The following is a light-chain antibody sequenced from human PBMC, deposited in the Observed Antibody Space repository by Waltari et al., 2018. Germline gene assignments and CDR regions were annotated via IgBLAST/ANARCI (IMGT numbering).Light chain of an antibody. Sequence: QSVLTQPPSASRTPGQRVSISCSGSHANLGSNYLYWDQLVPGMAPQLLIYRNNHRPSGVPARFPGSKFGTSASLAISGLRSEDEAVYYCASWDDSHYVFGTGTKVTVL. J-gene: IGLJ1*01. CDR1: HANLGSNY. CDR3: ASWDDSHYV. V-gene: IGLV1-47*01. CDR2: RNN.